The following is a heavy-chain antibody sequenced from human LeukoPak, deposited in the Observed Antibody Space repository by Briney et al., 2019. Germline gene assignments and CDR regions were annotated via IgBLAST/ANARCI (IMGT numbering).Heavy chain of an antibody. Sequence: SGGSLRLSCAASGFTFSSYWMHWVRQAPGKGLVWVSRINSDGSSTSYADSVKGRFTISRDNAKNTLYLQMNSLRAEDTAVYYCATPRLAMGSSWYSYYYYGMDVWGQGTTVTVSS. D-gene: IGHD6-13*01. CDR2: INSDGSST. J-gene: IGHJ6*02. V-gene: IGHV3-74*01. CDR1: GFTFSSYW. CDR3: ATPRLAMGSSWYSYYYYGMDV.